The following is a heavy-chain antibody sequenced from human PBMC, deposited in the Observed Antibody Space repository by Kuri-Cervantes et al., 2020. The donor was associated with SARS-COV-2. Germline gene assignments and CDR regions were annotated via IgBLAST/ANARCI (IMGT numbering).Heavy chain of an antibody. D-gene: IGHD3-22*01. CDR2: IWYDGSNK. CDR1: GFTFSSYG. CDR3: ARGSYYYDSSRGDDY. J-gene: IGHJ4*02. Sequence: GGSLRLSCAASGFTFSSYGMHWVRQAPGKGLEWVAVIWYDGSNKYYADSVKGRFTISRDNSKNTLYLQMNSLRAEDTAVYYCARGSYYYDSSRGDDYWGQGTLVTVSS. V-gene: IGHV3-33*01.